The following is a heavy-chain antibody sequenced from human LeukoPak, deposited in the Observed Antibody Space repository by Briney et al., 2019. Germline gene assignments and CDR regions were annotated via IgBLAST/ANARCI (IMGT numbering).Heavy chain of an antibody. CDR3: ARHPYSGSYHFDY. J-gene: IGHJ4*02. D-gene: IGHD1-26*01. V-gene: IGHV1-69*04. CDR2: IIPILGIA. Sequence: GASVKVPCKASGGTFSSYAISWVRQAPGQGLEWMGRIIPILGIASYAQKFQGRVTITADKSTSTAYMELSSLRSEDTAVYYCARHPYSGSYHFDYWGQGTLVTVSS. CDR1: GGTFSSYA.